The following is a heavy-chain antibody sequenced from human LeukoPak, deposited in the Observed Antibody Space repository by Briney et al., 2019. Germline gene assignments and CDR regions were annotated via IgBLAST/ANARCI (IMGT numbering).Heavy chain of an antibody. D-gene: IGHD3-3*01. Sequence: PGGSLRLSCAASGFTVSSNYMSWIRQPPGKGLEWIGEINHSGSTNYNPSLKSRVTISVDTSKNQFSLKLSSVTAADTAVYYCARGLPDDDFWSGYYPAWGQGTLVTVSS. CDR2: INHSGST. CDR3: ARGLPDDDFWSGYYPA. V-gene: IGHV4-34*01. CDR1: GFTVSSNY. J-gene: IGHJ5*02.